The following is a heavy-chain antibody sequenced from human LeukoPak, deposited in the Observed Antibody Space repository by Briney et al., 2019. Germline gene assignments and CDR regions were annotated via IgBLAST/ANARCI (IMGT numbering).Heavy chain of an antibody. J-gene: IGHJ5*02. CDR1: GFTXXTYL. CDR3: ASLGTLVP. CDR2: INTDGSIT. V-gene: IGHV3-74*03. Sequence: XLSXAASGFTXXTYLMHWVRQAPGKGLVWVSRINTDGSITTYADSVKGRFTISRDNAKNTLYLQMNSLRDEDTAVYYCASLGTLVPWGQGTLVTVSS. D-gene: IGHD3-9*01.